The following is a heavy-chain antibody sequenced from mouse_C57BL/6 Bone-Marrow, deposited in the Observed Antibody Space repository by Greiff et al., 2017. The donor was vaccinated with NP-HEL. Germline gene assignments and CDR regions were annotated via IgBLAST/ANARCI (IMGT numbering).Heavy chain of an antibody. CDR3: ARHGDYFGSSYGYFDV. CDR2: FYPGSGSI. V-gene: IGHV1-62-2*01. D-gene: IGHD1-1*01. J-gene: IGHJ1*03. Sequence: VKLMESGAELVKPGASVKLSCKASGYTFTEYTIHWVKQRSGQGLEWIGWFYPGSGSIKYNEKFKDKATLTADKSSSTVYMDLSRLTSEYSAVYFCARHGDYFGSSYGYFDVWGTGTTVTVSS. CDR1: GYTFTEYT.